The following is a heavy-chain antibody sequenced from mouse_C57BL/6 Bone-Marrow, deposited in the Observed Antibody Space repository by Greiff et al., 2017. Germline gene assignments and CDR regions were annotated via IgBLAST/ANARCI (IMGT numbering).Heavy chain of an antibody. CDR2: INPNNGGT. Sequence: VQLQQSGPELVKPGASVKIPCKASGYTFTDYNMDWVKQSHGKSLEWIGDINPNNGGTIYNQKFKGKATLTVDKSSSTAYMELRSLTSEDTAVYDCARATVGDYAMDYWGQGTSVTVSS. V-gene: IGHV1-18*01. CDR1: GYTFTDYN. D-gene: IGHD1-1*01. J-gene: IGHJ4*01. CDR3: ARATVGDYAMDY.